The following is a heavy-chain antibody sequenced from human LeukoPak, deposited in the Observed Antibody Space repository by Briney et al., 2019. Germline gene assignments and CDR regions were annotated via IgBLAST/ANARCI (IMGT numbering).Heavy chain of an antibody. V-gene: IGHV4-61*01. D-gene: IGHD6-13*01. CDR3: ARGRRSAAGRIYYYYYMDV. Sequence: SETLSLTYTVSGGSISSSSYYWSWIRQPPGKGLEWIGYIYYSGSTNYNPSLKSRVTISVDTSKNRFSLKLSSVTAADTAVYYCARGRRSAAGRIYYYYYMDVWGKGTTVTVSS. CDR2: IYYSGST. CDR1: GGSISSSSYY. J-gene: IGHJ6*03.